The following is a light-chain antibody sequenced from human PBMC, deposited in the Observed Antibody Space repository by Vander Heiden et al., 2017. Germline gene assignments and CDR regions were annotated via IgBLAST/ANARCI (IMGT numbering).Light chain of an antibody. CDR2: GAS. J-gene: IGKJ2*01. V-gene: IGKV3-20*01. Sequence: EIVLTQSPGTLSLSPGERATLSCRASQKIKSDYLAWYQQKPAQTPRLLVYGASSRAPGIPDRFSGSGSGTDFTLTINRLEPEDFAVYYCQQYGSSPPYTFGLGTKVEI. CDR3: QQYGSSPPYT. CDR1: QKIKSDY.